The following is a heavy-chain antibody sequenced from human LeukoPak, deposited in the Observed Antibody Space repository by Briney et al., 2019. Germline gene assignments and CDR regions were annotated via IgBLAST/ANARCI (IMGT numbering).Heavy chain of an antibody. J-gene: IGHJ5*02. CDR1: GGTFSSYA. D-gene: IGHD1-7*01. CDR2: IIPIFGTA. V-gene: IGHV1-69*05. Sequence: SVKVSCKASGGTFSSYAISWVRQAPGQGLEWMGGIIPIFGTANYAQKFQGRVTTTTDESTSTAYMELSSLRSEDTAVYYCAREYNWNYPLLGWFDPWGQGTLVTVSS. CDR3: AREYNWNYPLLGWFDP.